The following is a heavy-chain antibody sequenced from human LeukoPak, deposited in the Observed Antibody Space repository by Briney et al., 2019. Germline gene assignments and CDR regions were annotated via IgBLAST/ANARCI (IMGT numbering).Heavy chain of an antibody. CDR1: GFTFSSYS. D-gene: IGHD2-15*01. CDR2: ISSSSSYI. V-gene: IGHV3-21*01. CDR3: ARDTADIVVVVAAASDAFDI. J-gene: IGHJ3*02. Sequence: GGSLRLSCAAPGFTFSSYSMNWVRQAPGKGLEWVSSISSSSSYIYYADSVKGRFTISRDNAKNSLYLQMNSLRAEDTAVYYCARDTADIVVVVAAASDAFDIWGQGTMVTVSS.